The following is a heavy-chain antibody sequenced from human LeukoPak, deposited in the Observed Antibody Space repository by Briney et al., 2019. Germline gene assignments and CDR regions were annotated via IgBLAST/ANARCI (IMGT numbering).Heavy chain of an antibody. V-gene: IGHV1-2*02. J-gene: IGHJ4*02. CDR2: INPNSGGT. Sequence: ASVKVSYKASGYTFTGYYIHWVRQAPGQGLEWMGWINPNSGGTKYAQKFQGRVTMTRDTSISTAYMELSRLISDDTAVYYCARAQTYCSGVTCYSDSWGQGTLVTVSS. CDR1: GYTFTGYY. CDR3: ARAQTYCSGVTCYSDS. D-gene: IGHD2-15*01.